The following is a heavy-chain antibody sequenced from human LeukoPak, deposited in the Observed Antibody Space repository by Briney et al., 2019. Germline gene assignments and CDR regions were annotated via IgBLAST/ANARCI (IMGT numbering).Heavy chain of an antibody. CDR3: ARDRREGYGSGPFVY. J-gene: IGHJ4*02. CDR1: GGSISSGGFP. Sequence: PSETLSLTCAVSGGSISSGGFPWIWIPQPPGKGREWIGYIYHSGSTYYNPSLKNRVNISVERYKNQFSLKLSSVTAADTAVYYCARDRREGYGSGPFVYWGQGTLVTVSS. V-gene: IGHV4-30-2*01. CDR2: IYHSGST. D-gene: IGHD3-10*01.